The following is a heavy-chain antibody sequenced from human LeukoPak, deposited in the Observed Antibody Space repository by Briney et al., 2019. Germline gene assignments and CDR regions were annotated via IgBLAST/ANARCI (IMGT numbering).Heavy chain of an antibody. CDR1: GYTFTDYY. J-gene: IGHJ4*02. D-gene: IGHD2-2*01. Sequence: ASVKVSCKASGYTFTDYYLHWVRQAPGQGFEWMGWINPNSGDTNYAQKFQGRVTMTRDTSICTAHMEMSRLRSGDTAVYYCARANFLYCSSTTCLFDYWGQGTLVTVSS. V-gene: IGHV1-2*02. CDR2: INPNSGDT. CDR3: ARANFLYCSSTTCLFDY.